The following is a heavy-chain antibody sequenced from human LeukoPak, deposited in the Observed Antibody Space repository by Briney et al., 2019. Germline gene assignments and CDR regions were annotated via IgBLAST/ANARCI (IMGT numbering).Heavy chain of an antibody. CDR1: GYTFTSYD. Sequence: ASVKVSCKASGYTFTSYDINWVRQATGQGLEWMGYMNPNSGKTEYAQKFQGRDTMTADTSISTAYMELNSLRSEDTAVYYCAREVRRDDYWGQGTLVTVSS. J-gene: IGHJ4*02. CDR2: MNPNSGKT. V-gene: IGHV1-8*01. CDR3: AREVRRDDY. D-gene: IGHD4-11*01.